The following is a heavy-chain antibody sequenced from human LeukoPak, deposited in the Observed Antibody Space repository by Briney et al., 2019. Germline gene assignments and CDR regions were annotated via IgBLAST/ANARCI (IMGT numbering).Heavy chain of an antibody. D-gene: IGHD6-13*01. CDR2: IYRRGSI. CDR1: GFTVSNNY. J-gene: IGHJ4*02. Sequence: GGSLRLSCAASGFTVSNNYMNWVRQAPGRGLEWVSDIYRRGSIYYADSVQGRFPIYRDNSKNTLYLQMNSLRAEATAVYYCARGQRAAAGFDSWGQGTLVTVSS. V-gene: IGHV3-53*01. CDR3: ARGQRAAAGFDS.